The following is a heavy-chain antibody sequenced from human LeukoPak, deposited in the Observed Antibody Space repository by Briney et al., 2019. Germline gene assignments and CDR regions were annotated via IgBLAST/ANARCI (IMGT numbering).Heavy chain of an antibody. D-gene: IGHD3-22*01. V-gene: IGHV4-39*07. CDR1: GGSISSSSYY. CDR3: ARRGFFDSSGSSDAFDI. Sequence: SETLSLTCTVSGGSISSSSYYWGWIRQPPGKGLEWIGSIYSSGTTSYHPSLKSRVTMSVDTSKNQFSLKLSSVTAADTAVYYCARRGFFDSSGSSDAFDIWGQGAMVTVSS. J-gene: IGHJ3*02. CDR2: IYSSGTT.